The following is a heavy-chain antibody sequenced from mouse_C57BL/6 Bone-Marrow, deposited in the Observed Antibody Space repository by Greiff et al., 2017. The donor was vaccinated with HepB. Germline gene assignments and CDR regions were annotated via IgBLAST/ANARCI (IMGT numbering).Heavy chain of an antibody. D-gene: IGHD1-1*01. J-gene: IGHJ4*01. Sequence: VQLQQPGAELVRPGTSVKLSCKASGYTFTSYWMHWVKQRPGQGLEWIGVIDPSGSYTNYNQKFKGKATLTVDTSSSTAYRQLSSLTSEDSAVYYCARLDYGSRSAMDYWGQGTSVTVSS. V-gene: IGHV1-59*01. CDR2: IDPSGSYT. CDR3: ARLDYGSRSAMDY. CDR1: GYTFTSYW.